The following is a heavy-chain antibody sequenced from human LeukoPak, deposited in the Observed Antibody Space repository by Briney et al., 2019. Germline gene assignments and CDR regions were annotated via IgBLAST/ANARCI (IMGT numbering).Heavy chain of an antibody. V-gene: IGHV4-61*02. D-gene: IGHD5-18*01. CDR3: AREGGYSYGDAPLHFDN. CDR1: GGSFSSGSYY. CDR2: IETSGST. J-gene: IGHJ4*02. Sequence: SQTLSLTCTVSGGSFSSGSYYWSWLRQPAGKGLEWIGRIETSGSTNYNPSLKSRVTISVDTSKNQFSLKVSSVTAADTAVYYCAREGGYSYGDAPLHFDNWGQGTLVTVSS.